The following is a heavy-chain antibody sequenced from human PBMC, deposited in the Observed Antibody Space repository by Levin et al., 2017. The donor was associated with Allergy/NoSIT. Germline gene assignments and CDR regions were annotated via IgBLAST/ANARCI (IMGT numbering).Heavy chain of an antibody. J-gene: IGHJ6*03. CDR3: ARAPGQYYMDV. V-gene: IGHV3-23*01. CDR1: GFTFSSYA. CDR2: ISGSGSTI. Sequence: GGSLRLSCAASGFTFSSYAVRWVRQAPGKGLEWVSAISGSGSTIYYVDSVKGRFTISRDNSRNTVFLQMNSLRAEDTAVYYCARAPGQYYMDVWGKGTTVTVSS.